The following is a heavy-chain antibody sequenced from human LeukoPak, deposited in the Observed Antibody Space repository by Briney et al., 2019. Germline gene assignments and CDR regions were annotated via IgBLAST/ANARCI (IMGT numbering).Heavy chain of an antibody. CDR3: AKDMGYYYGSGSYPPENDY. J-gene: IGHJ4*02. V-gene: IGHV3-30*18. CDR1: GFTFSRYG. CDR2: VSFEGSNK. Sequence: GRSLRLSCAASGFTFSRYGMHWVRQAPGKGLEWVAVVSFEGSNKYYADSVKGRFTISRDNSKNTLSLQMNSLGAEDTAVYYCAKDMGYYYGSGSYPPENDYWGQGTLVTVSS. D-gene: IGHD3-10*01.